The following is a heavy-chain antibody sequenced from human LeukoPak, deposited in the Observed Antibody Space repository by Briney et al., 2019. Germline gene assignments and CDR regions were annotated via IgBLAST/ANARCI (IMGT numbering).Heavy chain of an antibody. CDR2: ISYDGSNK. J-gene: IGHJ4*02. Sequence: PGGSLRLSCAASGFTFSSYAMHWVRQAPGKGLEWVAVISYDGSNKYYADSVKGRFTISRDNSKNTLYLQMNSLRAEDTAVYYCARGPRRIAARGDYWGQGTLVTVFS. D-gene: IGHD6-13*01. CDR3: ARGPRRIAARGDY. V-gene: IGHV3-30-3*01. CDR1: GFTFSSYA.